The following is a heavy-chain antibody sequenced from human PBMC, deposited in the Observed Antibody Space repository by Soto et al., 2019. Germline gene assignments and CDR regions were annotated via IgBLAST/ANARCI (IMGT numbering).Heavy chain of an antibody. CDR2: ISTYKGNT. Sequence: QVQLVQSGPEVKKPGASVKVSCKTSGYTFTSYGISWVRQAPGQGLEWMGWISTYKGNTNYAQKFQGRVTMTTDTSTSTAYMELRSLRSDDTAVYYCTTRSPAFDYWGQGTLVTVSS. CDR1: GYTFTSYG. J-gene: IGHJ4*02. CDR3: TTRSPAFDY. V-gene: IGHV1-18*01.